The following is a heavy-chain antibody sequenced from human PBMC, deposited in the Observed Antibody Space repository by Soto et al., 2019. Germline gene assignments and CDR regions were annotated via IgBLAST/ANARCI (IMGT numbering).Heavy chain of an antibody. CDR2: ISTYKGNT. Sequence: QVQLVQSGPEVKKPGASVKVSCKTSGYTFTSYGISWVRQAPGQGLEWMGWISTYKGNTNYAQKFQGRVTMTTDTSTSTAYMELRSLRSDDTAVYYCTTRSPAFDYWGQGTLVTVSS. CDR1: GYTFTSYG. J-gene: IGHJ4*02. CDR3: TTRSPAFDY. V-gene: IGHV1-18*01.